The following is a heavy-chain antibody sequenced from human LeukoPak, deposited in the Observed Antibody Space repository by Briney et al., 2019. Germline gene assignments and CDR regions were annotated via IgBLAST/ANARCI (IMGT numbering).Heavy chain of an antibody. V-gene: IGHV4-59*08. D-gene: IGHD3-22*01. CDR1: GGSISGYY. Sequence: KPSETLSLTCTVSGGSISGYYWSWIRQSPGKGLEWIGYIYYSGSTNYNPSLKSRVAISVDTSTNQISLKLSSVTAADTAVYYCARHFYSSSSGFFFFDCWGQGTLVTVSS. CDR3: ARHFYSSSSGFFFFDC. J-gene: IGHJ4*02. CDR2: IYYSGST.